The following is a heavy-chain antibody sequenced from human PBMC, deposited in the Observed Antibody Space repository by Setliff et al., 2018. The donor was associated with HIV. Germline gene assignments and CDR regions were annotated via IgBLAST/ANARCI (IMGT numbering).Heavy chain of an antibody. D-gene: IGHD2-8*01. CDR1: GGTFSSYA. Sequence: ASVKVSCKASGGTFSSYAISWVRQAPGQGLEWMGGIIPILGIANYARKFQGRVTITADKSTSTAYMELSSLRSEDTAVYYCARESRDCTNGVCYSIDYWGQGTLVTVSS. CDR2: IIPILGIA. V-gene: IGHV1-69*10. CDR3: ARESRDCTNGVCYSIDY. J-gene: IGHJ4*02.